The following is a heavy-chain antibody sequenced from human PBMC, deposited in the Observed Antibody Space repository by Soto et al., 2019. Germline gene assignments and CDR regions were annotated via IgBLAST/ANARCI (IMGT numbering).Heavy chain of an antibody. D-gene: IGHD3-3*01. V-gene: IGHV4-59*01. CDR3: ARVALKYDDNSAMFDP. J-gene: IGHJ5*02. Sequence: PSETLSLTCAVSGASISRFYWSWIRQTPGKGLECIGHIDDSGNSHYNPSLKSRVKISIDKSMNHFSLQLTSVTSADTAVYYCARVALKYDDNSAMFDPWGQGTLVTVSS. CDR1: GASISRFY. CDR2: IDDSGNS.